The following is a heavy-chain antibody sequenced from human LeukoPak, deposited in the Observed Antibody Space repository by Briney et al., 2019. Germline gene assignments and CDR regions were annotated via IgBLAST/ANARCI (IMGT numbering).Heavy chain of an antibody. J-gene: IGHJ4*02. CDR2: ISWNSGSI. D-gene: IGHD5-24*01. CDR1: GFTFDDYA. V-gene: IGHV3-9*01. Sequence: GRSLRLSCAASGFTFDDYAMHWVRQAPGKGLEWVSGISWNSGSIVYADSVKGRFTISRDNAKNSLYLQMNSLRAEDTALYYCAKDGGRMATTYYFDYWGQGTLVTVSS. CDR3: AKDGGRMATTYYFDY.